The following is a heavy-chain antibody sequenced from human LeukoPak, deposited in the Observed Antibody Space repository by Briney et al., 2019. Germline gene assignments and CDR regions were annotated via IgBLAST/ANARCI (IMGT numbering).Heavy chain of an antibody. CDR2: IYYRGST. D-gene: IGHD4-17*01. Sequence: SETLSLTCTVSGGSISSSSYYWGWIRQPPGNGLEWIGSIYYRGSTYYNPSLKSRVTISEDTSKHQSSLKLTSVTADDTVVYYCAREPLRSQRESFDDWGQGTLVTVSS. J-gene: IGHJ4*02. CDR1: GGSISSSSYY. CDR3: AREPLRSQRESFDD. V-gene: IGHV4-39*07.